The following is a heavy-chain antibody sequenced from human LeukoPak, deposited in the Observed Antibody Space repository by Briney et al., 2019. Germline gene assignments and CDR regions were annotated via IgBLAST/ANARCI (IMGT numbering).Heavy chain of an antibody. CDR2: INPNSGNT. J-gene: IGHJ4*02. D-gene: IGHD1-26*01. CDR1: GYTFTSYD. Sequence: ASVKVSCKASGYTFTSYDFNWVRQATGQGLEWMRWINPNSGNTGYAQKFQGRVTMTRNTSISTAYMELSSLRSEDTAVYYCARAVIVGASLVDYWGQGTLVTVSS. CDR3: ARAVIVGASLVDY. V-gene: IGHV1-8*01.